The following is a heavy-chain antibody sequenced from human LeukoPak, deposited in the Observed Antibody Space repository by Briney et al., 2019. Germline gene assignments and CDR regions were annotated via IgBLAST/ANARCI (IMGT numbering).Heavy chain of an antibody. D-gene: IGHD3-22*01. CDR2: ISSGGTT. V-gene: IGHV3-53*01. CDR3: ARAKSMYYYDT. Sequence: GSLRLSCAAYGCTCNSSHRTWDRQAPGKGLEWVSVISSGGTTYYADSVKGRFTISRDNSQNTLYLQMNSLRADDTAVYYCARAKSMYYYDTWGQGTLVTVSS. J-gene: IGHJ4*02. CDR1: GCTCNSSH.